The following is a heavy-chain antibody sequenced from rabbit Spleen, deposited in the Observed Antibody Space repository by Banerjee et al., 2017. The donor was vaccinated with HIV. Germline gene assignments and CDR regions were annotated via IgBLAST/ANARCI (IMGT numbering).Heavy chain of an antibody. D-gene: IGHD4-1*01. Sequence: QELLEESGGDLVKPEGSLTLTCTASGFDLSSYYCVCWVRQAPGKGLEWIACIYGATSDTYYASWAKGRFTISKTSSTTVTLQTTSLTAADTATYFCARSYRNSGWGVDLWGQGTLVTVS. J-gene: IGHJ6*01. CDR2: IYGATSDT. CDR1: GFDLSSYYC. CDR3: ARSYRNSGWGVDL. V-gene: IGHV1S45*01.